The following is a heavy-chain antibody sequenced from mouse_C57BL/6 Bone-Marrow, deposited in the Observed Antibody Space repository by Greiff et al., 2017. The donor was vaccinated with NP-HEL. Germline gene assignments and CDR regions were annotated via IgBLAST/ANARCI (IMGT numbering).Heavy chain of an antibody. CDR2: IYPGDGDT. J-gene: IGHJ3*01. V-gene: IGHV1-82*01. D-gene: IGHD1-1*02. Sequence: QVQLQQSGPELVKPGASVKISCKASGYAFSSSWMNWVKQRPGKGLEWIGRIYPGDGDTNYNGKFKGKATMTADKSSSTAYMQLISLTSEDSAVYFCARGIWGPVAYWGQGTLVTVSA. CDR3: ARGIWGPVAY. CDR1: GYAFSSSW.